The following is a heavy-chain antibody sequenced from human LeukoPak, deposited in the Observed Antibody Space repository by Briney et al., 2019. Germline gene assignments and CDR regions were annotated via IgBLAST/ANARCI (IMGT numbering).Heavy chain of an antibody. CDR3: ARDDSSSWYGGPFDY. J-gene: IGHJ4*02. D-gene: IGHD6-13*01. Sequence: PSETLSLTCTVSGGSISSSSYYWGWIRQPPGKGLEWIGSIYYSGSTYYNPSLKSRVTISVDTSKNQFSLKLSSVTAADTAVYYCARDDSSSWYGGPFDYWGQGTLVTVSS. CDR1: GGSISSSSYY. V-gene: IGHV4-39*07. CDR2: IYYSGST.